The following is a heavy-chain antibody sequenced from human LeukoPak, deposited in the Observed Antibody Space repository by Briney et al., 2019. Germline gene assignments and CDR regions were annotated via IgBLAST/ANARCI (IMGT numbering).Heavy chain of an antibody. V-gene: IGHV4-59*12. D-gene: IGHD2-21*01. CDR2: IYYSGST. Sequence: SETLSLTCTVSGGSISSYYWSWIRQPPGKGLEWIGYIYYSGSTNYNPSLKSRVTISLDTSKNQFSLKLSSVTAADTAVYYCAREEILWGERWFDPWGQGTLVTVSS. CDR3: AREEILWGERWFDP. CDR1: GGSISSYY. J-gene: IGHJ5*02.